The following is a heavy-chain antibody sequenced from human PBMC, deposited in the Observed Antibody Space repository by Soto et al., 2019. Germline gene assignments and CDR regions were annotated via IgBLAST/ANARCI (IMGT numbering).Heavy chain of an antibody. CDR1: GFTFSSYA. J-gene: IGHJ1*01. Sequence: GGSMRLSCAASGFTFSSYAMSWVRQAPGKGLEWVSAISGSGGSTYYADSVKGRFTISRDNSKNTLYLQMNSLRAEDTAVYHCAKDDYGDYGSVYWGQGTLVTVSS. V-gene: IGHV3-23*01. CDR3: AKDDYGDYGSVY. D-gene: IGHD4-17*01. CDR2: ISGSGGST.